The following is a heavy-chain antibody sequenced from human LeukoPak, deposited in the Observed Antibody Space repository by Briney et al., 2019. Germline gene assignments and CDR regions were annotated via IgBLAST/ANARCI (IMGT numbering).Heavy chain of an antibody. J-gene: IGHJ5*02. D-gene: IGHD2-15*01. Sequence: SETLSLTCAVYGGSFSGYYWSWIRQPPGKGLEWIGEINHSGSTNYNPSLKSRVTISVDTSKNQFSLKLSSVTAADTAVYYCARGALKYYCSGGSCYSVAWFDPWGQGTLVTVSS. CDR2: INHSGST. V-gene: IGHV4-34*01. CDR1: GGSFSGYY. CDR3: ARGALKYYCSGGSCYSVAWFDP.